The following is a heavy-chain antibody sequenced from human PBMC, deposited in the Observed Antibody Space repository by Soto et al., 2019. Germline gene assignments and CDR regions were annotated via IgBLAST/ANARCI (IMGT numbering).Heavy chain of an antibody. CDR3: VKQYTSGGHFDY. Sequence: GGSLRLSCAIFESTVSRDWMNWVRQAPGKGLEWVAHINQDGSEKYYVDSVKGRFTISRDNFKNTLYLQMNSLRAEDTAVYYCVKQYTSGGHFDYWGQGTLVTVSS. J-gene: IGHJ4*02. CDR2: INQDGSEK. D-gene: IGHD6-19*01. V-gene: IGHV3-7*01. CDR1: ESTVSRDW.